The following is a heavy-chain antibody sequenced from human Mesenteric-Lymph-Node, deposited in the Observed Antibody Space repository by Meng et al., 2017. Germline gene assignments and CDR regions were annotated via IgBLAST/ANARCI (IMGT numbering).Heavy chain of an antibody. Sequence: GGSLRLSCATSGFTFSNYWMSWVRQAPGKGLEWVANIKQDGSDNYYVDSVKGRFTISRDNAKNSLFLQMNSLRAEDTAVYYCARKARSSNGWFEPWGQGTLVTVSS. D-gene: IGHD3-10*01. V-gene: IGHV3-7*01. CDR1: GFTFSNYW. CDR3: ARKARSSNGWFEP. CDR2: IKQDGSDN. J-gene: IGHJ5*02.